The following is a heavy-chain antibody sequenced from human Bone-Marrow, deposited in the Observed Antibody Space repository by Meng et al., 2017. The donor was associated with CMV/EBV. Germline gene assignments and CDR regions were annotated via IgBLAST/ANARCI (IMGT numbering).Heavy chain of an antibody. CDR2: FYYSGST. Sequence: SETLSLTCTVSGGSTSSYYWSWIRQPPGKGLEWIGYFYYSGSTNYNPSLKSRVTISLDTSKNQFSLKLSSVTAADTAVYYCARDGRGYCTSTSCFSSGFDPWGQGTLVTVSS. V-gene: IGHV4-59*12. CDR3: ARDGRGYCTSTSCFSSGFDP. J-gene: IGHJ5*02. D-gene: IGHD2-2*01. CDR1: GGSTSSYY.